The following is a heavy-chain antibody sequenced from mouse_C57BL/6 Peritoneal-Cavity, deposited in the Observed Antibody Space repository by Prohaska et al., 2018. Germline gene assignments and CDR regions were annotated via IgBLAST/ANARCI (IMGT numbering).Heavy chain of an antibody. V-gene: IGHV1-52*01. D-gene: IGHD2-5*01. CDR3: AREGSNYGFAY. CDR2: IDPSDSET. CDR1: GYSFTSYW. Sequence: QVQLQQPGAELVMPGSSVKLSCKASGYSFTSYWMHWVKQRPIQGLEWIGNIDPSDSETHYNQKFKDKATLTVDKSSSTAYMQLSSLTSEDSVVYYCAREGSNYGFAYWGQGTLVTVSA. J-gene: IGHJ3*01.